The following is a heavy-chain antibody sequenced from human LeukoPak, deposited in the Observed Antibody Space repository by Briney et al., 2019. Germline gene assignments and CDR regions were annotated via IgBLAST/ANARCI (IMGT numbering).Heavy chain of an antibody. CDR2: IYYSGSA. V-gene: IGHV4-59*01. CDR3: ARVRLLWCRGYYFDY. Sequence: SETLSLTCTVSGGSISSYYWSWIRQPPGKGLEWIGYIYYSGSANYNPSLKSRVTISVDTSKNQFSLKLSSVTAADTAVYYCARVRLLWCRGYYFDYWGQGTLVTVSS. J-gene: IGHJ4*02. CDR1: GGSISSYY. D-gene: IGHD2-21*01.